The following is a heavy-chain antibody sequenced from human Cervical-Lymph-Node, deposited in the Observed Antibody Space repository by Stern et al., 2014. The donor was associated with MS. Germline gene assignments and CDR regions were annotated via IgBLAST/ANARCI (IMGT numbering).Heavy chain of an antibody. J-gene: IGHJ3*02. V-gene: IGHV1-58*01. CDR2: IVGGSGNT. D-gene: IGHD3-22*01. Sequence: QLVESGPAVKKPGTSVKVSCKASGFTFTSSAVQWVRQARGQRLEWIGWIVGGSGNTNYAQKFQERVTITRDMSTSTAYMELSSLRSEDTAVYYCAAEPMYYSDSVGAFDIWGQGTMVTVSS. CDR1: GFTFTSSA. CDR3: AAEPMYYSDSVGAFDI.